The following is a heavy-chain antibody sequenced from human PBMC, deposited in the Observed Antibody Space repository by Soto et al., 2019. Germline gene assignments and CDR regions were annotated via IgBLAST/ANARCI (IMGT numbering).Heavy chain of an antibody. CDR3: VRTWHGFDI. CDR2: INGDGSYT. J-gene: IGHJ3*02. Sequence: EVQLVESGGGLVQPGGSLRLSCSASGFTFSTYWMHWVRQAPEKGLLWVSHINGDGSYTDFADSVKGRFTISRDNAKNTVYLQMQSLRVEDTAVYFCVRTWHGFDIWCPGTMVTVSS. CDR1: GFTFSTYW. V-gene: IGHV3-74*01.